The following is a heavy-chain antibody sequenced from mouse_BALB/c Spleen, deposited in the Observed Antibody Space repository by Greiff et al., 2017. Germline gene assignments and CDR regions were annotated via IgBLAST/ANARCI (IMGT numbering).Heavy chain of an antibody. D-gene: IGHD1-2*01. CDR1: GYTFTSYW. CDR2: INPSTGYT. Sequence: QVHVKQSGAELAKPGASVKMSCKASGYTFTSYWMHWVKQRPGQGLEWIGYINPSTGYTEYNQKFKDKATLTADKSSSTAYMQLSSLTSEDSAVYYCARDPASFAYWGQGTLVTVSA. J-gene: IGHJ3*01. CDR3: ARDPASFAY. V-gene: IGHV1-7*01.